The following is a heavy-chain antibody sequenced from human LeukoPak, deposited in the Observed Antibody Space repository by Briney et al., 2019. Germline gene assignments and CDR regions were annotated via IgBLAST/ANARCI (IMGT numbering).Heavy chain of an antibody. J-gene: IGHJ6*02. D-gene: IGHD2-2*01. V-gene: IGHV3-30*02. CDR1: GFTFSSHG. CDR3: ARDGGGWLCEIYYYYGMDV. CDR2: IRYDGSNK. Sequence: GGSLRLSCAASGFTFSSHGMHWVRQAPGKGLEWVAFIRYDGSNKYYADSVKGRFTISRDNSKNTLYLQMNSLRAEGTAVYYCARDGGGWLCEIYYYYGMDVWGQGTTVTVSS.